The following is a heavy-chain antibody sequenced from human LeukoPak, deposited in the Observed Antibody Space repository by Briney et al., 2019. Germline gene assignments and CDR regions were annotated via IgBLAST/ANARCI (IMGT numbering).Heavy chain of an antibody. CDR2: ISSSSTTI. CDR3: AQGPYKAFWRGYSDY. Sequence: GGSLRLSCSASGFTFSSYSMNWVRQAPGKGLEWVSYISSSSTTIYYADSVKGRFTISRDNAKNSLYLQMNSLRVADNAVYYCAQGPYKAFWRGYSDYWGQGTLVTVSS. J-gene: IGHJ4*02. D-gene: IGHD3-3*01. V-gene: IGHV3-48*01. CDR1: GFTFSSYS.